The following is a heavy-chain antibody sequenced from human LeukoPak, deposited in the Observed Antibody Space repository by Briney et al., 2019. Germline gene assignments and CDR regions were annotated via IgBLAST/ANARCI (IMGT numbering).Heavy chain of an antibody. Sequence: SETLSLTCTVSGSSISSYYWSWIRQPPGKRLEWIAYISDIGSINYNPSLKSRVTISLDTSKNQFSLKLSSVTAADTAVYYCAGHHPRNTVDFWGQGTLVTVSS. CDR1: GSSISSYY. J-gene: IGHJ4*02. D-gene: IGHD2-8*02. V-gene: IGHV4-59*08. CDR2: ISDIGSI. CDR3: AGHHPRNTVDF.